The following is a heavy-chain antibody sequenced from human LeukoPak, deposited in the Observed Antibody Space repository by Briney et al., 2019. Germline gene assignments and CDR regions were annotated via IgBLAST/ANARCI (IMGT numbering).Heavy chain of an antibody. CDR2: IIPLIGTS. CDR3: ARGVQTLAGGAAYYSDY. Sequence: SVKVSCKASGGTFSNYVINWVRLAPGQGLEWMGGIIPLIGTSNFAQRFQGRVTFTADTSTSIAYMELSSLRSEDTAVYYCARGVQTLAGGAAYYSDYWGRGTLVTVSS. J-gene: IGHJ4*02. CDR1: GGTFSNYV. D-gene: IGHD1-1*01. V-gene: IGHV1-69*06.